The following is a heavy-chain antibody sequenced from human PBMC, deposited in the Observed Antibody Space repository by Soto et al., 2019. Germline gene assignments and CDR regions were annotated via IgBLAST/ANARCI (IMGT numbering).Heavy chain of an antibody. J-gene: IGHJ6*04. Sequence: EVQLVESGGDLVQPGGSLRLSCATSGFSVSSKYMSWVRQAPGKGLEWVSLIQSGGTTYYAGSVKGRFTISRDYSENTLFLQMNSLRVEDTAVYYGTRYDVHFNGDRYYGVPMDVWGKGTTVTVSA. D-gene: IGHD2-8*01. CDR3: TRYDVHFNGDRYYGVPMDV. V-gene: IGHV3-66*01. CDR1: GFSVSSKY. CDR2: IQSGGTT.